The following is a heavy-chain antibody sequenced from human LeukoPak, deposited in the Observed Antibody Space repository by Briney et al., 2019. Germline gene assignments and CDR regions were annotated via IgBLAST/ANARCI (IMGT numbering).Heavy chain of an antibody. J-gene: IGHJ4*02. Sequence: GGSLRLSCAASGFTFDDYAMHWVRQAPGKGLEWVSGISWHSGSIGYADSVKGRFTISRDNAKNSLYLHLNSLRAEDTAVYYCAQDRAWIEFYFWGQGTLVTVSS. D-gene: IGHD5-12*01. CDR3: AQDRAWIEFYF. CDR2: ISWHSGSI. V-gene: IGHV3-9*01. CDR1: GFTFDDYA.